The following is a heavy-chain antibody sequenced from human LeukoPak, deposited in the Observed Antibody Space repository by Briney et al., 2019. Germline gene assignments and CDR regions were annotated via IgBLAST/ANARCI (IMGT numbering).Heavy chain of an antibody. Sequence: ASVKVSCKASGGTFSSYAISWVRQAPGQGLEWMGRINPNSGGTNYAQKFQGRVTMTRDTSISTAYMELSRLRSDDTAVYYCARGITYYYDSSGLSGYNWFDPWGQGTLVTVSS. V-gene: IGHV1-2*06. D-gene: IGHD3-22*01. CDR2: INPNSGGT. CDR1: GGTFSSYA. CDR3: ARGITYYYDSSGLSGYNWFDP. J-gene: IGHJ5*02.